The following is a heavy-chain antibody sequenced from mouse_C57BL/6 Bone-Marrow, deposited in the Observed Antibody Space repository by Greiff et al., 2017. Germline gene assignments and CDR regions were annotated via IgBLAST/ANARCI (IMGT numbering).Heavy chain of an antibody. CDR1: GYTFTDYY. V-gene: IGHV1-76*01. CDR2: IYPGSGNT. J-gene: IGHJ4*01. D-gene: IGHD1-1*01. Sequence: LQQSGASVTLSCQASGYTFTDYYINWVKQRPGQGLAWIARIYPGSGNTYYNEKFKGKATLTAEKSSSTAYMQLSSLTSEDTAVYYCTTYYEAMDYRGQGTSVTVSS. CDR3: TTYYEAMDY.